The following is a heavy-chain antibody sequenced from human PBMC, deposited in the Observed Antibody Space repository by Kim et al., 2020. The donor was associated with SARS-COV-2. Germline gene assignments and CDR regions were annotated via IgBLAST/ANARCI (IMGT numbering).Heavy chain of an antibody. J-gene: IGHJ4*02. V-gene: IGHV4-39*01. CDR2: IYYSGST. CDR1: GGSISSSSYY. Sequence: SETLSLTCTVSGGSISSSSYYWGWIRQPPGKGLEWIGSIYYSGSTYYNPSLKSRVTISVDTSKNQFSLKLSSVTAADTAVYYCARRRSGSYYFDYLGQGT. CDR3: ARRRSGSYYFDY. D-gene: IGHD1-26*01.